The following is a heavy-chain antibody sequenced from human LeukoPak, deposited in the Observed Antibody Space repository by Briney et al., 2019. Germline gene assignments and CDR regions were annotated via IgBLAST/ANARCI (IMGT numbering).Heavy chain of an antibody. CDR2: ISSSSSYI. V-gene: IGHV3-21*01. J-gene: IGHJ3*02. D-gene: IGHD3-3*01. CDR1: GFTFSSYS. Sequence: GGSLRLSCAASGFTFSSYSMNWVRQAPGKGLEWVSSISSSSSYIYYADSVKGRFTISRDNAKHSLYLPMHRLRAEDTAVYYSARAQGRVLRFLEWLPHAFDIWGQGTMVTVSS. CDR3: ARAQGRVLRFLEWLPHAFDI.